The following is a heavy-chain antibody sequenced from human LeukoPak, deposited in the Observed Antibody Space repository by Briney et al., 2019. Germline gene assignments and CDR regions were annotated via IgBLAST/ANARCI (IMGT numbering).Heavy chain of an antibody. D-gene: IGHD6-6*01. CDR1: GGSISSYY. V-gene: IGHV4-59*01. Sequence: SETLSLTCTVSGGSISSYYWSWIRQPPGKGLEWIGYIYYSGSTNYNPSLKSRVTISVDTSKNQFSLKLSSVTAADTAVYYCARHVNPSSRFDPWGQGTLVTVSS. J-gene: IGHJ5*02. CDR2: IYYSGST. CDR3: ARHVNPSSRFDP.